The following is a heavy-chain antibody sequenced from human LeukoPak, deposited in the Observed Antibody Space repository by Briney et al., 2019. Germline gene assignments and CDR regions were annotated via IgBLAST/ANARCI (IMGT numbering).Heavy chain of an antibody. Sequence: PGGSLRPSCAASGFTFSSYWMHWVRQAPGKGLVWVSRINSDGSSTSYADSVKGRFTISRDNAKNTLYLQMNSLRAEDTAVCYCARESSVGAHKAFDYWGQGTLVTVSS. CDR2: INSDGSST. CDR3: ARESSVGAHKAFDY. D-gene: IGHD1-26*01. V-gene: IGHV3-74*01. CDR1: GFTFSSYW. J-gene: IGHJ4*02.